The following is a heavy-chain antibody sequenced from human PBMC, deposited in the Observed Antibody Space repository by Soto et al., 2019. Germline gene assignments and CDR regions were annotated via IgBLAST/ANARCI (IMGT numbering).Heavy chain of an antibody. D-gene: IGHD3-10*01. CDR3: TRITSLAGVY. CDR1: GFTFNNYW. CDR2: IKQDGNEK. J-gene: IGHJ4*02. Sequence: EVQLVESGGALVQPGGSLRLSCAVSGFTFNNYWMSWVRQAPGKGLEWVANIKQDGNEKYYVYSVKGRFTISRDNAKNSLYRQMNSLSAEDTAVYYCTRITSLAGVYWGQGTLVTVSS. V-gene: IGHV3-7*05.